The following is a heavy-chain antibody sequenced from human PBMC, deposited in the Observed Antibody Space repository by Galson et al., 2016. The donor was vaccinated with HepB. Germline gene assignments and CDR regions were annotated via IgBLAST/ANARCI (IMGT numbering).Heavy chain of an antibody. CDR3: AKDLRKFWFCTGGSCRTNPFDS. V-gene: IGHV3-23*01. CDR2: ISNSGGST. J-gene: IGHJ3*02. Sequence: SLRLSCAASKFTFSSYAMTWVRQAPGKGLEWVSTISNSGGSTYYADSVKGRFAISRDNSKNTLHLQMNSLRAEDAAMDYCAKDLRKFWFCTGGSCRTNPFDSWGQGTMVTVSS. D-gene: IGHD2-15*01. CDR1: KFTFSSYA.